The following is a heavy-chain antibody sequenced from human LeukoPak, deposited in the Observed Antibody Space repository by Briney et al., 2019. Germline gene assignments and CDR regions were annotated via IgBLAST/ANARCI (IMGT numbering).Heavy chain of an antibody. V-gene: IGHV1-2*02. CDR2: INPNSGGT. CDR1: GYTFTGYY. J-gene: IGHJ4*02. CDR3: ARVMNREGTNY. D-gene: IGHD1/OR15-1a*01. Sequence: ASVKVSCEASGYTFTGYYMHWVRQAPGQGLEWMGWINPNSGGTKYAQKFQGRVTMTRDTSISTAYMELNRLRSDDTAVYYCARVMNREGTNYWGQGTLVTVSS.